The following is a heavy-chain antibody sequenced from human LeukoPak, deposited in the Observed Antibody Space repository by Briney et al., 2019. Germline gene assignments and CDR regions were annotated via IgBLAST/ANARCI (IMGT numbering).Heavy chain of an antibody. CDR1: GYTFTSYG. CDR3: ARAYYDSSESWFDP. Sequence: ASVKVSCKASGYTFTSYGISWVRQAPGQGLEWMGRISAYNGNTNYAQKLQGRVTMTTDTSTSTAYMELRSLRSDDTAVYYCARAYYDSSESWFDPWGQGTLVTVSS. CDR2: ISAYNGNT. J-gene: IGHJ5*02. D-gene: IGHD3-22*01. V-gene: IGHV1-18*01.